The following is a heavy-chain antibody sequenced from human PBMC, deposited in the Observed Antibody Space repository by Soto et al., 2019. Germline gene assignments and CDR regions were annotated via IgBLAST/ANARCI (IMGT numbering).Heavy chain of an antibody. D-gene: IGHD6-25*01. V-gene: IGHV3-21*01. CDR1: GFTFSSYS. Sequence: GGSLRLSCAASGFTFSSYSMNWVRQAPGKGLEWVSSISSSSSYIYYADSVKGRFTISRDNAKNSLYLQMNSLRAEDTAVYYCARGPYSSAGYFDYWGQGTLVTVSS. J-gene: IGHJ4*02. CDR3: ARGPYSSAGYFDY. CDR2: ISSSSSYI.